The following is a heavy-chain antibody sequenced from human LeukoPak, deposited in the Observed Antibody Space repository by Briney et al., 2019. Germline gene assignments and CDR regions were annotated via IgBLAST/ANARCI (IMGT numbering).Heavy chain of an antibody. D-gene: IGHD6-13*01. J-gene: IGHJ6*03. V-gene: IGHV4-59*01. CDR2: IYYSGST. CDR3: ARGRVSSSSWYSTYYYYFYMDV. Sequence: SETLSLTCTVSGGSISSYYWSWIRQPPGKGLEWIGYIYYSGSTNYNPSLKSRVTISVDTSKNQFSLELNFVTPADTAVYFCARGRVSSSSWYSTYYYYFYMDVWGKGTTVTVSS. CDR1: GGSISSYY.